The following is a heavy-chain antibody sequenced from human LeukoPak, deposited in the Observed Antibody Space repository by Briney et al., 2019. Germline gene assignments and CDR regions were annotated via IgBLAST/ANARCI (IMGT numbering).Heavy chain of an antibody. D-gene: IGHD2-2*01. J-gene: IGHJ3*02. CDR3: ARHKTPIVAVPGAFDI. CDR1: GGSFSGYY. V-gene: IGHV4-34*01. CDR2: INHSGST. Sequence: PSETLSLTCAVYGGSFSGYYWSWIRQPPGKGLEWIGEINHSGSTNYNPSLKSRVTISVDTSKNQFSLKLSSVTAADTAVYYCARHKTPIVAVPGAFDIWGQGPMVTVSS.